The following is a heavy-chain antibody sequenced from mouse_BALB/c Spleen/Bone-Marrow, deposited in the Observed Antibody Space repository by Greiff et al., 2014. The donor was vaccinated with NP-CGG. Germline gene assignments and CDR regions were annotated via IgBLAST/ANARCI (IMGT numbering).Heavy chain of an antibody. CDR1: DFNIKDAY. CDR3: AVYYYGRSSFAY. D-gene: IGHD1-1*01. J-gene: IGHJ3*01. V-gene: IGHV14-3*02. CDR2: IDPANVNT. Sequence: VQLKQSGAELVKPGASVKLSCTASDFNIKDAYMHWVKQRPEQGLEWIGRIDPANVNTKYDTKFQGKATITADTSSNTAYLLLSSLTPEDTAVYYCAVYYYGRSSFAYWGQGTLVTVSA.